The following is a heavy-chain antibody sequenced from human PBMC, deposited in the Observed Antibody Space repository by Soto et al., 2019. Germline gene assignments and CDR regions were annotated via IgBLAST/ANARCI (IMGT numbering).Heavy chain of an antibody. J-gene: IGHJ6*02. D-gene: IGHD2-8*01. V-gene: IGHV1-69*01. CDR3: STSVYCTFNACYYYYGLDV. CDR2: IIPFFGTT. CDR1: GGTFSSYS. Sequence: QVQLVQSGAEVKKPGSSVKVSCKASGGTFSSYSINWVRQAPGQGLEWMGGIIPFFGTTSYAQKLQGRVTITADASTSTVYMELSRLTSDDTALYYCSTSVYCTFNACYYYYGLDVWGQGTTVTVSS.